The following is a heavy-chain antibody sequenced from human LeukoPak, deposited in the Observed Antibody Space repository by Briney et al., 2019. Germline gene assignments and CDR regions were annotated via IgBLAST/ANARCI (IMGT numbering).Heavy chain of an antibody. Sequence: SETLSLTCTVSGGSISSYYWSWIRQPPGKGLGWIGYIYYSGSTNSNPSLKSRVTISVDTSKNQFSLKLSSVTAADTAVYYCARLGGYSYGLRRWGQGTLVTVSS. CDR2: IYYSGST. CDR3: ARLGGYSYGLRR. D-gene: IGHD5-18*01. V-gene: IGHV4-59*01. CDR1: GGSISSYY. J-gene: IGHJ4*02.